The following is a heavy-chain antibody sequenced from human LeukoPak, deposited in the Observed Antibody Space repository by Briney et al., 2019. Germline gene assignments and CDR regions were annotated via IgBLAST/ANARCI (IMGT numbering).Heavy chain of an antibody. Sequence: SETLSLTCAVYGGSFSGYYWSWIRQLPGKGLEWIGEINHSGSTYYNPSLKSRVTISVDRSKNQFSLKLSSVTAADTAVYYCARGRYYGPSDAFDIWGQGTIVAVSS. J-gene: IGHJ3*02. CDR3: ARGRYYGPSDAFDI. CDR1: GGSFSGYY. CDR2: INHSGST. D-gene: IGHD3-10*01. V-gene: IGHV4-34*01.